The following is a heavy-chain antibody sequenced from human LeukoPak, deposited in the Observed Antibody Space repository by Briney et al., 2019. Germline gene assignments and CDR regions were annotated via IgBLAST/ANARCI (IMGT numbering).Heavy chain of an antibody. D-gene: IGHD1-26*01. J-gene: IGHJ4*02. Sequence: GGSLRLSCAASGFTFSSYWMSWVSQAPGKGLEWVANIKQDGSEKYYVDSVKGRFTISRDNAKNSLYLQMNSLRAEDTAVYYCARVGATIRIYFDYWGQGTLVTVSS. CDR3: ARVGATIRIYFDY. V-gene: IGHV3-7*01. CDR2: IKQDGSEK. CDR1: GFTFSSYW.